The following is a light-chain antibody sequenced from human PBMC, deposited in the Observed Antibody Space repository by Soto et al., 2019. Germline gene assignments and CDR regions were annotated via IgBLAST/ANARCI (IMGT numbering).Light chain of an antibody. J-gene: IGKJ2*01. V-gene: IGKV3-15*01. Sequence: EIVLTQSPATLSVSPGERATLSCRASQSVSSNLAWYQQKHGQAPRLLIYGASTRANGIPARFSGSRSGTEVTHTISSLQSEDYALYDCQQDNNWPQYTFGQATQLAIK. CDR2: GAS. CDR1: QSVSSN. CDR3: QQDNNWPQYT.